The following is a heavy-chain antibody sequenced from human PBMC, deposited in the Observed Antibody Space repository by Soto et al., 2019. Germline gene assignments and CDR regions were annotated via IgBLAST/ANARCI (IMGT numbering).Heavy chain of an antibody. CDR1: GFTFSSYG. CDR2: IWYDGSNK. CDR3: ARGGGFWSGYYIRPYFDY. Sequence: GGSLRLSCAASGFTFSSYGMHWVRQAPGKGLEWVAVIWYDGSNKYYADSVKGRFTISRDNSKNTLYLQMNSLRAEDTAVYYCARGGGFWSGYYIRPYFDYWGQGTLVTVSS. D-gene: IGHD3-3*01. J-gene: IGHJ4*02. V-gene: IGHV3-33*01.